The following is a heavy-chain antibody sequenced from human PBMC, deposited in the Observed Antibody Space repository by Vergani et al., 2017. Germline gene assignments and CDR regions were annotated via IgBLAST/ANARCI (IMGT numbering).Heavy chain of an antibody. D-gene: IGHD2-2*02. CDR2: ISAYNGNT. CDR1: GYTFTSYG. J-gene: IGHJ6*02. V-gene: IGHV1-18*04. CDR3: ARWIVVPVAIRGGDYYYYGMDV. Sequence: QVQLVQSGAEVKKPGASVKVSCKASGYTFTSYGISWVRQAPGQGLEWMGWISAYNGNTNYAQKLQGRVTMTTDTSTSTAYMELRSLRSDDTAVYYCARWIVVPVAIRGGDYYYYGMDVWGQGTTVTVSS.